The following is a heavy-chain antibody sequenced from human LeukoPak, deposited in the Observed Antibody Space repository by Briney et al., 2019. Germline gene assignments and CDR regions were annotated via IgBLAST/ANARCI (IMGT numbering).Heavy chain of an antibody. Sequence: GGSPRLSCAASGFTFSSYAMSWVRQPPGKGLEWVSAISGNVGSTYYADSVKGRFTISRDNSKNTLYLQMNSLRAEDTAVYYCAREGDSSSWGYFDYWGQGTLVTVSS. CDR1: GFTFSSYA. J-gene: IGHJ4*02. V-gene: IGHV3-23*01. CDR2: ISGNVGST. D-gene: IGHD6-6*01. CDR3: AREGDSSSWGYFDY.